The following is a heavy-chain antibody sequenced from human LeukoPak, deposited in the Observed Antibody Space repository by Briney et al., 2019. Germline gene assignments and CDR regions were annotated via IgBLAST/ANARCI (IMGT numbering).Heavy chain of an antibody. D-gene: IGHD6-13*01. CDR2: INPSGGST. J-gene: IGHJ5*02. Sequence: ASVKVYCKASGYTFASYYMHWVRHAPGQGLEWMGIINPSGGSTCYAQRFQGRGTITRVTSTITVHSVLSSLKPEDAAVDYCARDGKFNGAVAGSACYWFAPWGQGTLVTVSS. V-gene: IGHV1-46*01. CDR1: GYTFASYY. CDR3: ARDGKFNGAVAGSACYWFAP.